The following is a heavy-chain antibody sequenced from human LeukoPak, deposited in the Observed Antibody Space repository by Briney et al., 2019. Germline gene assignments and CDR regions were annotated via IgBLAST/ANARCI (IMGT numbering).Heavy chain of an antibody. V-gene: IGHV4-34*01. D-gene: IGHD2-8*01. CDR1: GESFSGYY. J-gene: IGHJ4*02. CDR3: ASGDGLDY. Sequence: PSETLSLTCAVYGESFSGYYWSWIRQPPGKGLEWIGEINHSGSTNYNPSLKSRVTISVDTSKNQFSLKLGSVTAADTAVYYCASGDGLDYWGQGTLVTVSS. CDR2: INHSGST.